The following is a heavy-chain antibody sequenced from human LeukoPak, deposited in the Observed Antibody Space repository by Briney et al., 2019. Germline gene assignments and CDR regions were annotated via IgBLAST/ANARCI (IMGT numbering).Heavy chain of an antibody. D-gene: IGHD6-19*01. V-gene: IGHV1-69*13. CDR1: GDTFSRYA. CDR2: IIPIFGTA. CDR3: ARGRMAGTYVFDS. J-gene: IGHJ4*02. Sequence: ASVKVSCKASGDTFSRYAISWVRQAPGQGLEWMGGIIPIFGTANYAQKFQGSVTITADESTSTAYMELSSLRSEDTAVYYCARGRMAGTYVFDSWGQGTLVTVSS.